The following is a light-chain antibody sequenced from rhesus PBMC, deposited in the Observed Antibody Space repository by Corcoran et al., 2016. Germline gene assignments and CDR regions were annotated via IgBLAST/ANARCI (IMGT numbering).Light chain of an antibody. CDR1: QTIRPY. V-gene: IGKV3-24*03. CDR3: LQSSNWPS. Sequence: EIVMTQSPATLPLSPGERATLSCRASQTIRPYVAWYQTRPGQAPRLLIYGASSRAIGIPDRFSGSGSGTELTLTISSLEPEDVGVYFCLQSSNWPSFGQGTKVEIK. CDR2: GAS. J-gene: IGKJ2*01.